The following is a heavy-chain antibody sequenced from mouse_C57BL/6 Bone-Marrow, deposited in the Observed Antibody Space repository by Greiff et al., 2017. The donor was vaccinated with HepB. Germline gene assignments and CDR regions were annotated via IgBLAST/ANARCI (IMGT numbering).Heavy chain of an antibody. Sequence: EVKLMESGPGLVKPSQSLSLTCSVTGYSITSGYYWNWIRQFPGNKLEWMGYISYDGSNNYNPSLKNRISITRDTSKNQFFLKLNSVTTEDTATYYCAREGVRDYWGQGTTLTVSS. CDR1: GYSITSGYY. V-gene: IGHV3-6*01. CDR2: ISYDGSN. CDR3: AREGVRDY. J-gene: IGHJ2*01.